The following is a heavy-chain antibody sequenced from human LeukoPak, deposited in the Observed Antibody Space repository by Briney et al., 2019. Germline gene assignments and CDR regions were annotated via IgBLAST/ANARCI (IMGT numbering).Heavy chain of an antibody. D-gene: IGHD2-21*02. CDR3: ARDLYCGGDCSTYGMDV. CDR1: GYTFTSYY. Sequence: ASVKVSCKASGYTFTSYYMHWVRQAPGQGLEWMGIINPSGGSTSYAQKFQGRVTMTRDTSTSTVYMELSSLRSEDTAVYYCARDLYCGGDCSTYGMDVWGQGTTVTVSS. J-gene: IGHJ6*02. V-gene: IGHV1-46*01. CDR2: INPSGGST.